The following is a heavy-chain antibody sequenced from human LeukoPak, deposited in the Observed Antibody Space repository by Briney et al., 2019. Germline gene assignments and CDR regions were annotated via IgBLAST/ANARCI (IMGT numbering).Heavy chain of an antibody. CDR1: GYTFTSYG. CDR2: ISAYNGNT. D-gene: IGHD3-3*01. CDR3: ARGETTYYDFWSGYYFGEEEWVYYFDY. J-gene: IGHJ4*02. V-gene: IGHV1-18*01. Sequence: GASVKVSCKASGYTFTSYGISWVRQAPGQGLEWMGWISAYNGNTNYAQKLQGRVTMTTDTSTSTAYMELSSLRSEDTAVYYCARGETTYYDFWSGYYFGEEEWVYYFDYWGQGTLVTVSS.